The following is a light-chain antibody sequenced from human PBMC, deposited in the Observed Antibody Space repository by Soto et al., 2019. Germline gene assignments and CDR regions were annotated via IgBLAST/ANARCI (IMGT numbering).Light chain of an antibody. CDR1: QSISSDF. Sequence: EIVLTQSPGTLSLSPGERATLTCRASQSISSDFLAWYQQKPGQAPRLLIFGASSRAAGIPDRFSGSGSGTEFTFTISRLEPDDFAVYNCQQYGSSPTFGQGTKLEIK. CDR3: QQYGSSPT. J-gene: IGKJ2*01. CDR2: GAS. V-gene: IGKV3-20*01.